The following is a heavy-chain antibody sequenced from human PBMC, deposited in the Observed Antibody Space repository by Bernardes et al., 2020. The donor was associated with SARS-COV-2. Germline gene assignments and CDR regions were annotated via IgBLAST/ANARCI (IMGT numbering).Heavy chain of an antibody. CDR2: ISGSAGST. Sequence: GGSLRLSCAASGYSFSSYAMTWVRQAPGKGLEWVSAISGSAGSTYYADSLKGRFTISRDNSKNSLYLQMNSLRDEDRAVYYCARSWNGDYSFGMDVWGPGTTVTVSS. J-gene: IGHJ6*02. D-gene: IGHD1-1*01. CDR1: GYSFSSYA. CDR3: ARSWNGDYSFGMDV. V-gene: IGHV3-23*01.